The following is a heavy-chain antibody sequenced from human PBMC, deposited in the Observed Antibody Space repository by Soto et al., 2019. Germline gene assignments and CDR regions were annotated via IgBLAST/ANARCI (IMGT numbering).Heavy chain of an antibody. Sequence: VASVKVSCKASGYTFTSYAMHWVRQAPGQRLEWMGWINAGNGNTKYSQKFQGRVTITRDTSASTAYMELSSLRSEDTAVYYCARGISSYYDFWSGSQPLDYWGQGT. CDR2: INAGNGNT. J-gene: IGHJ4*02. CDR3: ARGISSYYDFWSGSQPLDY. CDR1: GYTFTSYA. D-gene: IGHD3-3*01. V-gene: IGHV1-3*01.